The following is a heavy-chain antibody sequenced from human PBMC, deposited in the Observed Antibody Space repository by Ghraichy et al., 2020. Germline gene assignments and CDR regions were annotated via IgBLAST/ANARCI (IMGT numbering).Heavy chain of an antibody. V-gene: IGHV3-74*01. D-gene: IGHD3-3*01. CDR2: INSDGSST. CDR3: ARDTDDYDFWSGYTPDLYYYYYGMDV. Sequence: GESLNISCAASGFTFSSYWMHWVRQAPGKGLVWVSRINSDGSSTSYADSVKGRFTISRDNAKNTLYLQMNSLRAEDTAVYYWARDTDDYDFWSGYTPDLYYYYYGMDVWGQGTTVTVSS. J-gene: IGHJ6*02. CDR1: GFTFSSYW.